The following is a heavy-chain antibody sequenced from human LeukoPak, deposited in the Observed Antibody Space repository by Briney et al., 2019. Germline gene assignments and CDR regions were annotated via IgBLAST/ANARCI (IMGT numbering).Heavy chain of an antibody. J-gene: IGHJ4*02. CDR2: MNPDSGDT. CDR1: GYSLTAPG. V-gene: IGHV1-8*03. CDR3: TRGWDY. Sequence: ASGRVSCKASGYSLTAPGNNSGRQATGQGLEWMGWMNPDSGDTGYAQKFQGRLTITRHTSINTAYMELSGLTSDDTAVYYCTRGWDYWGQGTLVTV.